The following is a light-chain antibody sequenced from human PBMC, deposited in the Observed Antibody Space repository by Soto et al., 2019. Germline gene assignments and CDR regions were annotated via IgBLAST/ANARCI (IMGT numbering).Light chain of an antibody. J-gene: IGLJ2*01. Sequence: QSVLTQPASVSGSPGQSITISCTGTSSDVGGYNYVSWYQQHPGKAPKLMIYDVSNRPSGVSNPFSGSKSGNTASLTISGLQAEDEADYYCSSYTSSSTLVVFGGGTKLTVL. CDR3: SSYTSSSTLVV. V-gene: IGLV2-14*01. CDR1: SSDVGGYNY. CDR2: DVS.